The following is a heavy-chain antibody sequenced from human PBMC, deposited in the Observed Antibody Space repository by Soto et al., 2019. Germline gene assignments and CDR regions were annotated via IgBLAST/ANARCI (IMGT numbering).Heavy chain of an antibody. CDR3: ARPSQDYYDSSGPPSGVVDY. Sequence: PGESLKISCKGSGYSFTSYWIGWVRQMPGKGLEWMGIIYPGDSDTRYSPSFQGQVTISADKSISTAYLQWSSLKASDTAMYYCARPSQDYYDSSGPPSGVVDYWGQGTLVTVSS. CDR1: GYSFTSYW. CDR2: IYPGDSDT. J-gene: IGHJ4*02. D-gene: IGHD3-22*01. V-gene: IGHV5-51*01.